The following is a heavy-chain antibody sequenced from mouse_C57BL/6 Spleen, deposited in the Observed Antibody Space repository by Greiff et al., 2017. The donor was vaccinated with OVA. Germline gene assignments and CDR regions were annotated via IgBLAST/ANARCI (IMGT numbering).Heavy chain of an antibody. J-gene: IGHJ4*01. CDR3: TFTPYAMDD. CDR2: IDPENGDT. V-gene: IGHV14-4*01. Sequence: EVKLQQSGAELVRPGASVKLSCTASGFNIKDDYMHWVKQRPEQGLEWIGWIDPENGDTEYASKFQGKATITADTSSNTAHLQLSSLTSEDTAVYYCTFTPYAMDDWGQGTSVTVSS. CDR1: GFNIKDDY.